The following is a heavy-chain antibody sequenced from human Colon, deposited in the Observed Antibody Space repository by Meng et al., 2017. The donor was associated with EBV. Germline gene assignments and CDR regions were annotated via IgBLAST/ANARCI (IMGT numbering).Heavy chain of an antibody. CDR2: IFYSGNT. CDR1: GDYITSNGYY. V-gene: IGHV4-39*07. CDR3: ARERGGVTRDFDS. Sequence: LQPQDSGPWLLDPSDPPSLPCSFSGDYITSNGYYWGWIRQSPGKGLEWIGSIFYSGNTYFNPSLKTRVTISVDTSKNQFSLKLSSVAAADTAIYYCARERGGVTRDFDSWGQGALVTVSS. D-gene: IGHD3-16*01. J-gene: IGHJ4*02.